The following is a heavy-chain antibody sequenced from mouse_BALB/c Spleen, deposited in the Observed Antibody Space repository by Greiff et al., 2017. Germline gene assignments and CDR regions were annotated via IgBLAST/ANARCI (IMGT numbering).Heavy chain of an antibody. CDR1: GYTFTSYV. CDR3: AREGDGYYSYYAMDY. CDR2: INPYNDGT. D-gene: IGHD2-3*01. J-gene: IGHJ4*01. V-gene: IGHV1-14*01. Sequence: VQLKESGPELVKPGASVKMSCKASGYTFTSYVMHWVKQKPGQGLEWIGYINPYNDGTKYNEKFKGKATLTSDKSSSTAYMELSSLTSEDSAVYYCAREGDGYYSYYAMDYWGQGTSVTVSS.